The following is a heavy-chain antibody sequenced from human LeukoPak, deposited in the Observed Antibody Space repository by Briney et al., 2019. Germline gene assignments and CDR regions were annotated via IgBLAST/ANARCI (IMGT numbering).Heavy chain of an antibody. Sequence: PGGSLRLSCAASGFTFSSYSMNWVRQAPGKGLEWVSSISSSSSYIYYADSVKSRFTISRDNAKNSLYLQMNSLRAEDTAVYYCASPLHLGELSSDAFDIWGQGTMVTVSS. D-gene: IGHD3-16*02. CDR1: GFTFSSYS. V-gene: IGHV3-21*01. CDR2: ISSSSSYI. J-gene: IGHJ3*02. CDR3: ASPLHLGELSSDAFDI.